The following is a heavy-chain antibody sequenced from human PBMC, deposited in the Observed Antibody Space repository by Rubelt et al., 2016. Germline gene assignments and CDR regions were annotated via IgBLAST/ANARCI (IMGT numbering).Heavy chain of an antibody. V-gene: IGHV1-24*01. CDR1: GYTLTELS. D-gene: IGHD2-15*01. CDR3: ATASPYCSGGSCY. J-gene: IGHJ4*02. CDR2: FDPEDGET. Sequence: QVQLVQSGAEVKKPGASVKVSCKVSGYTLTELSMHWVRQAPGKGLEWLGGFDPEDGETIYAKKIQGRVTMTEDTSTETAYKELSSLRAEDTAVYYWATASPYCSGGSCYWGQGTLVTVSS.